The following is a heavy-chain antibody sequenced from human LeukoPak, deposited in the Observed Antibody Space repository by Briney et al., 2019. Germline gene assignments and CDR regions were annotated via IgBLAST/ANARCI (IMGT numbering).Heavy chain of an antibody. D-gene: IGHD2-21*01. J-gene: IGHJ6*02. CDR1: GGTFSSYA. V-gene: IGHV1-69*04. CDR2: IIPILGIA. Sequence: SVKVSCKASGGTFSSYAISWVRQAPGQGLEWMGRIIPILGIANYAQRFQGRVTITADKSTSTAYMELSSLRSEDTAVYYCARGTIVVVRNYYYYGMDVWGQGTTVTVSS. CDR3: ARGTIVVVRNYYYYGMDV.